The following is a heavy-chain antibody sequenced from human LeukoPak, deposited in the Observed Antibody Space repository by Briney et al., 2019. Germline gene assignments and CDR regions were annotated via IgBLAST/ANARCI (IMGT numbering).Heavy chain of an antibody. CDR3: TTDGDYGDIDP. CDR1: GFTFSSYE. V-gene: IGHV3-15*01. Sequence: PGGSLRLSCAASGFTFSSYEMNWVRQAPGKGLEWVGRIKSKTEGGTTDYAAPVKGRFTISRDDSKNTLYLQMNSLKTEDTAVYYCTTDGDYGDIDPWGQGTLVTVSS. D-gene: IGHD4-17*01. CDR2: IKSKTEGGTT. J-gene: IGHJ5*02.